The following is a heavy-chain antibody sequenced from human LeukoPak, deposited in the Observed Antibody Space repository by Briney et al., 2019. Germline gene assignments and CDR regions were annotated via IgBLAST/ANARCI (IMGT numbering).Heavy chain of an antibody. V-gene: IGHV4-34*01. CDR1: GGSFSGYY. CDR3: ARRYYYYGMDV. CDR2: INHSGST. Sequence: SETLSLTCAVYGGSFSGYYWSWIRQPPGKGLEWIGEINHSGSTNYNPSLKSRVTISVDTSKNQFSLKLSSVTAADAAVYYCARRYYYYGMDVWGQGTTVTVSS. J-gene: IGHJ6*02.